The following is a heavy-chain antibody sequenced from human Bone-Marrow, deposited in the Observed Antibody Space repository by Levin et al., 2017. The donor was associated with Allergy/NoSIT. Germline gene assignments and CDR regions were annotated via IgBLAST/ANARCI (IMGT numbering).Heavy chain of an antibody. CDR2: IYYSGST. D-gene: IGHD2-2*01. Sequence: SQTLSLTCTVSGGSIRRSYWSWIRPPPGKGLECIGYIYYSGSTNYNPSLKSRVTISVDRSKNQFSLKLSSVTAADTAVYYCARGALYCSSTSCYENYYYMDVWGKGTTVTVSS. CDR3: ARGALYCSSTSCYENYYYMDV. J-gene: IGHJ6*03. CDR1: GGSIRRSY. V-gene: IGHV4-59*01.